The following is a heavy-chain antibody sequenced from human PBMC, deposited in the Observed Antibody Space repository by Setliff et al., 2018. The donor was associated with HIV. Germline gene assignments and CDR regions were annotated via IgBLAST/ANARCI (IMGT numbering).Heavy chain of an antibody. D-gene: IGHD6-19*01. CDR3: ARSPGYSSGWTPGYYYYMDV. Sequence: GASVKVSCKASGGTFSSYAISWVRQAPGQGLEWMGGIIPIFGTANYAQKFQGRVTITVDESTSTAYMELSSLRSEDTAVYYCARSPGYSSGWTPGYYYYMDVWGKGTTVTVSS. CDR1: GGTFSSYA. CDR2: IIPIFGTA. V-gene: IGHV1-69*13. J-gene: IGHJ6*03.